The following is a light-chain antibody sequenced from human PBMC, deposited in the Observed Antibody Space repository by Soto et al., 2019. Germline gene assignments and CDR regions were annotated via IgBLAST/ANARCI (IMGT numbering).Light chain of an antibody. J-gene: IGKJ1*01. CDR3: QQYNSYPWT. CDR2: DAS. V-gene: IGKV1-5*01. CDR1: QSISSW. Sequence: DIQMTQSPSTLSASVGDRVTITCRASQSISSWLAWYQQKPGKAPKLLIYDASSLESGVPSRSSGSGSGTEFTLTISSLQPDDFATYYCQQYNSYPWTFGQGTKV.